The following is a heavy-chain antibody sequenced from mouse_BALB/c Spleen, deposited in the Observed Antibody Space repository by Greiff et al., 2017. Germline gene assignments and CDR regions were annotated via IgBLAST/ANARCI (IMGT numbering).Heavy chain of an antibody. CDR1: GDSITSGY. J-gene: IGHJ4*01. D-gene: IGHD1-1*01. Sequence: EVQLQESGPSLVKPSQTLSLTCSVTGDSITSGYWNWIRKFPGNKLEYMGYISYSGSTYYNPSLKSRISITRDTSKNQYYLQLNSVTTEDTATYYCARCGYYYGSSYGDYAMDYWGQGTSVTVSS. V-gene: IGHV3-8*02. CDR3: ARCGYYYGSSYGDYAMDY. CDR2: ISYSGST.